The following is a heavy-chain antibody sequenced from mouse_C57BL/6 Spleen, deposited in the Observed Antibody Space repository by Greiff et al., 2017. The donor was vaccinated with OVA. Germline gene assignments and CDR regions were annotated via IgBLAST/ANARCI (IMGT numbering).Heavy chain of an antibody. CDR1: GFTFSSYA. CDR2: ISSGGDYS. J-gene: IGHJ4*01. CDR3: TRVGLSVPYYAMDY. V-gene: IGHV5-9-1*02. Sequence: EVQLVESGAGLVKPGGSLKLSCAASGFTFSSYAMPWVRQTPEKRLEWVAYISSGGDYSYYADTVKGRFTISRDNARNTLYLQMSSLKSEDTAMYYCTRVGLSVPYYAMDYWGQGTSVTVSS. D-gene: IGHD3-2*02.